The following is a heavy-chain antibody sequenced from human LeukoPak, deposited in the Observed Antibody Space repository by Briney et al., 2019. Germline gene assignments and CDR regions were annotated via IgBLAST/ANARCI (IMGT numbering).Heavy chain of an antibody. CDR1: GYSFTDYY. D-gene: IGHD3-10*01. Sequence: ASVKVSCKASGYSFTDYYMHWVRQAPGQGLEWMGRTNPKRGGTNYAQKFQGRVTMTRNTSISTAYMELSSLRSEDTAVYYCARSRITMVRGVIIKAYYYYGMDVWGQGTTVTVSS. V-gene: IGHV1-2*06. CDR2: TNPKRGGT. J-gene: IGHJ6*02. CDR3: ARSRITMVRGVIIKAYYYYGMDV.